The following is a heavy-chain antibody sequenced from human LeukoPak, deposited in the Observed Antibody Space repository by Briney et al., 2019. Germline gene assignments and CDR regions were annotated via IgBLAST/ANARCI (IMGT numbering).Heavy chain of an antibody. CDR1: GFTFSSYW. J-gene: IGHJ6*03. CDR3: ARDWGVSARPGYMDV. CDR2: IYYSGST. Sequence: GSLRLSCAASGFTFSSYWMSWVRQAPGKGLEWIGYIYYSGSTKYNPSLKSRVTISVDTSKNQFSLRLSSVTAADTAVYYCARDWGVSARPGYMDVWGKGTTVTVSS. D-gene: IGHD6-6*01. V-gene: IGHV4-59*01.